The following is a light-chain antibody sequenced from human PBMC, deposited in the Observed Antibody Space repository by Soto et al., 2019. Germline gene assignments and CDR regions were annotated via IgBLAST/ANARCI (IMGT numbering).Light chain of an antibody. V-gene: IGKV1-39*01. Sequence: DIQMTQSPPSLSASVGDRDTITCRASQSISTYLNWNQQKSGKAPKVMIHAASSLQSGVPSRFSGSGSGTDFTLTISSLQPEDFGTYYCQQSYSTPFTFAPGTKVDIK. CDR3: QQSYSTPFT. J-gene: IGKJ3*01. CDR2: AAS. CDR1: QSISTY.